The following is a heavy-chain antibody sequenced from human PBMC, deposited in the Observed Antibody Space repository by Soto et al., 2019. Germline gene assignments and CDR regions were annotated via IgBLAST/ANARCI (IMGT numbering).Heavy chain of an antibody. J-gene: IGHJ6*03. CDR1: DGSVSGYH. CDR2: IYNSGST. CDR3: ARISVRSYYYYMDV. D-gene: IGHD3-3*01. V-gene: IGHV4-59*02. Sequence: SETLSLTCTVSDGSVSGYHWSWIRQPPGKGLEWIGFIYNSGSTNYNPSLKSRVTISVDTSKNHFSLELSSLIAADTAVYYCARISVRSYYYYMDVWGTGTTVTVSS.